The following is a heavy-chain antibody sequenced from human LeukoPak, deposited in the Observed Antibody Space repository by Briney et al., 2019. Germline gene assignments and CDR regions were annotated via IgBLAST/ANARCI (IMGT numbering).Heavy chain of an antibody. J-gene: IGHJ4*02. CDR2: IYYSGSA. D-gene: IGHD3-22*01. CDR3: ARNGDYYEKSGYYYLFDF. CDR1: GGSINNYY. V-gene: IGHV4-59*01. Sequence: SENLSLNCTVSGGSINNYYWSWIRQPPGKGLEYIGYIYYSGSANYNPSLKSRVTISVDPSKNQFSLKLSSVTAADTAVYYCARNGDYYEKSGYYYLFDFWGQGTLVTVSS.